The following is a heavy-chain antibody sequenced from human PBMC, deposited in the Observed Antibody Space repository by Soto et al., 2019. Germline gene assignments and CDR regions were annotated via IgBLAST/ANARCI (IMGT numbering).Heavy chain of an antibody. Sequence: GGSLRLSCEASGFTFINYAMSWVRQAPGKGLEWVASISDTGGDSYYADSMDGRFTISRDNSKNTLYLQINSLRAEDTAVYYCVRDLYRSTTMPCLDHWGQGTLVTVSS. D-gene: IGHD4-4*01. CDR2: ISDTGGDS. J-gene: IGHJ4*02. CDR3: VRDLYRSTTMPCLDH. CDR1: GFTFINYA. V-gene: IGHV3-23*01.